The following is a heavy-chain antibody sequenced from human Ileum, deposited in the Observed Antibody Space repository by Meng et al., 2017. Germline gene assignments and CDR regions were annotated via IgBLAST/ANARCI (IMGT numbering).Heavy chain of an antibody. CDR2: IYLGAPN. Sequence: DTGPDLATLSVTFPLTCIVSVYSISSRNWWSWHRQSPEKGLEWIGEIYLGAPNNSHPSLESRVTMSFDKSKNQYSLQLTSVTAADTAVYYCAKYGRDRSFDYWGQGILVTVSS. V-gene: IGHV4-4*02. J-gene: IGHJ4*02. CDR1: VYSISSRNW. CDR3: AKYGRDRSFDY. D-gene: IGHD3-16*02.